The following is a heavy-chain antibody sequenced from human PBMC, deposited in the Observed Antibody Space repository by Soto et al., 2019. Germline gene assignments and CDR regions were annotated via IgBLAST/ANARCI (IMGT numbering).Heavy chain of an antibody. CDR3: ARCLAARPSNYYYGMDV. CDR2: INAGNGNT. D-gene: IGHD6-6*01. Sequence: GASVNVSCKASGYTFTSYAMHWVRQAPGQRLEWMGWINAGNGNTKYSQKFQGRVTITRDTSASTAYMELSSLRSEDTAVYYCARCLAARPSNYYYGMDVWGQGTTVTVSS. V-gene: IGHV1-3*01. J-gene: IGHJ6*02. CDR1: GYTFTSYA.